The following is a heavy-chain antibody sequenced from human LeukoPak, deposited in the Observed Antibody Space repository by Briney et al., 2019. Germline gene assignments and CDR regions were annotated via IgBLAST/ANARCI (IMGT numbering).Heavy chain of an antibody. CDR1: GGSISSSSYY. CDR2: IYYSGST. V-gene: IGHV4-39*07. J-gene: IGHJ3*02. D-gene: IGHD3-16*01. CDR3: ARGKFGGAFDI. Sequence: SETLSLTCTVSGGSISSSSYYWGWIRQPPGKGLEWVGSIYYSGSTYYNPSLKSRVTISVDTSKNQFSLKLSSVTAADTAVYYCARGKFGGAFDIWGQGTMVTVSS.